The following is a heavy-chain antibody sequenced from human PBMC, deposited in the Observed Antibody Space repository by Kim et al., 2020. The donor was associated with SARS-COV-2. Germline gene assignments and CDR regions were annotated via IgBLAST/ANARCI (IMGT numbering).Heavy chain of an antibody. CDR1: GFTFDDYG. CDR3: ARPTSYYYYYYMDV. V-gene: IGHV3-20*04. J-gene: IGHJ6*03. Sequence: GGSLRLSCAASGFTFDDYGMSWVRQAPGKGLEWVSGINWNGGSTGYADSVKGRFTISRDNAKNSLYLQMNSLRAEDTALYYCARPTSYYYYYYMDVWGKGTTVTVSS. CDR2: INWNGGST.